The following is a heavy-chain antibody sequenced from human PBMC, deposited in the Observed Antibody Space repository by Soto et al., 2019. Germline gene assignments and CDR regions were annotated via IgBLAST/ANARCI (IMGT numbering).Heavy chain of an antibody. CDR2: IIPIFGTA. Sequence: QVQLVQSGAEVKKPGSSVKVSCKASGGTFSSYAISWVRQAPGQGLEWMGGIIPIFGTANYAQKFQGRVTITADESTSTDYMELSSLRSEDTAVYYCATDFYCSSTSCYTSGGDYYYGMDVWGQGTTVTVSS. J-gene: IGHJ6*02. V-gene: IGHV1-69*01. D-gene: IGHD2-2*02. CDR3: ATDFYCSSTSCYTSGGDYYYGMDV. CDR1: GGTFSSYA.